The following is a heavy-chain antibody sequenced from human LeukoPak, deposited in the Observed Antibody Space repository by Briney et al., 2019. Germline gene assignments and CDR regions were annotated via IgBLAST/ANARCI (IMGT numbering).Heavy chain of an antibody. D-gene: IGHD2-15*01. J-gene: IGHJ4*02. CDR1: GFTFSSYA. CDR3: AREFNSFLADCSGGQCLFMS. V-gene: IGHV3-30-3*01. Sequence: PGGSLRLSCAASGFTFSSYAMHWVRQAPGKGLEWVAVISYDGSNKYYADSVKGRFTISRDNSKNTLYLQMNSLRAEDTAMYYCAREFNSFLADCSGGQCLFMSWGQGVLVTVSS. CDR2: ISYDGSNK.